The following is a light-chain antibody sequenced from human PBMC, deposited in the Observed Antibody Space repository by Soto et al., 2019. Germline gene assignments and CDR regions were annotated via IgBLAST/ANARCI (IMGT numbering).Light chain of an antibody. CDR3: QSYASGLSGWL. Sequence: QSVLTQPPSVSGAPGQRVTISCTGSSSNIGAVFDVHWYQQVPGTAPKLLIYENTKRPSGVPDRFSGSKSGTSASLAITGLQAEDEADYYCQSYASGLSGWLFGGGPQLTVL. CDR2: ENT. CDR1: SSNIGAVFD. J-gene: IGLJ2*01. V-gene: IGLV1-40*01.